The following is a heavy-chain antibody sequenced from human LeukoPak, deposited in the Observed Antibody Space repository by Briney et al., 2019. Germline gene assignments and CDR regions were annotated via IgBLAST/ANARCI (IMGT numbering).Heavy chain of an antibody. D-gene: IGHD3-3*01. V-gene: IGHV4-39*01. CDR1: GGSISSSFYY. Sequence: SETLSLTCTVSGGSISSSFYYWGWIRQPPGKGLEWIGSIYYSGSTYYNPSLKSRVTISVDSSKNQSSLKLSSVTAADTAVYYCARGSVNDFWSGYYPGHFDYWGQGTLVTVSS. J-gene: IGHJ4*02. CDR2: IYYSGST. CDR3: ARGSVNDFWSGYYPGHFDY.